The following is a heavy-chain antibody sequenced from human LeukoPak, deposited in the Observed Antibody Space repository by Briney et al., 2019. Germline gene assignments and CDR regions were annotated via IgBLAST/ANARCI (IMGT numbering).Heavy chain of an antibody. CDR3: ARGSSGGAVAVHFDY. CDR1: GYTFTSYD. Sequence: ASVKVSCKASGYTFTSYDINWVRQATGQGLEWKGWMNPNSGNTGYAQKFQGRVTMTRNTSISTAYMELSSLRSEDTAVYYCARGSSGGAVAVHFDYWGQGTLVTVSS. V-gene: IGHV1-8*01. J-gene: IGHJ4*02. CDR2: MNPNSGNT. D-gene: IGHD6-19*01.